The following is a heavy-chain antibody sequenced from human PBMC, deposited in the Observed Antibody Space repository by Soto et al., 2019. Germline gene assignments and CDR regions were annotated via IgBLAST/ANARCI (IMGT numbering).Heavy chain of an antibody. CDR3: AKESEIMVVTASIDY. V-gene: IGHV3-23*01. CDR2: ISGSGGST. J-gene: IGHJ4*02. Sequence: EVQLLESGGGLVQPGGSLRLSCAASGFTFSIYAMSWVRQAPGKGLEWVSAISGSGGSTYYADSVKGRFTISRDNSKNSLYLQMNSLRAEYTAVYYCAKESEIMVVTASIDYWGQGTLVTVSS. CDR1: GFTFSIYA. D-gene: IGHD2-21*02.